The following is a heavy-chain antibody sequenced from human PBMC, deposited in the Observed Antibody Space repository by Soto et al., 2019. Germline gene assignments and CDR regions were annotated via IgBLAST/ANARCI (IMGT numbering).Heavy chain of an antibody. CDR1: GYTFTSYY. D-gene: IGHD3-22*01. V-gene: IGHV1-46*01. J-gene: IGHJ4*02. CDR2: INPSGGST. Sequence: QVQLVQSGAEVKKPGASVKVSCKASGYTFTSYYMHWVRQAPGQGLEWMGIINPSGGSTSYAQKFQGTVTMTRDTSTSTVYMELSSLRSEDTAVYYCAREAARGGMIVVVADLDYWGQGTLVTVSS. CDR3: AREAARGGMIVVVADLDY.